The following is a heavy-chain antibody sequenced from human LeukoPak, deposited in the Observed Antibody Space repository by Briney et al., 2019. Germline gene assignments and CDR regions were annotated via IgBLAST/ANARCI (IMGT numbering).Heavy chain of an antibody. J-gene: IGHJ3*02. D-gene: IGHD3-16*02. V-gene: IGHV3-30*03. CDR2: ISYDGSSQ. CDR1: GFTFSSYG. CDR3: ARVNRGDAFDI. Sequence: GGSLRLSCAASGFTFSSYGMHWVRQAPGKGLEWVALISYDGSSQYYADSVKGRFTVSRDNSKNTLYLQMNSLRAEDTAVYYCARVNRGDAFDIWGQGTLVTVSS.